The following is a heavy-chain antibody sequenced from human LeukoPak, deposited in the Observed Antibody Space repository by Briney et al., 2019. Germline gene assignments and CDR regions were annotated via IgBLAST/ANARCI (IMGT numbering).Heavy chain of an antibody. CDR2: ISGSGSYT. Sequence: GGSLRLSCAASGFTFSSYAMTWVRQAPGKGLEWVSAISGSGSYTYYADSVKGRFTISRDNSKNTLYLQMNSLRAEDTAVYYCARVVAATVYYYYYMDVWGKGTTVTISS. CDR1: GFTFSSYA. J-gene: IGHJ6*03. V-gene: IGHV3-23*01. D-gene: IGHD2-15*01. CDR3: ARVVAATVYYYYYMDV.